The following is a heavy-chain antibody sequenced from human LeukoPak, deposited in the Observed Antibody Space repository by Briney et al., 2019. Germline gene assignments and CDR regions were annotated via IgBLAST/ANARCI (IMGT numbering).Heavy chain of an antibody. Sequence: GSLGLSLGASGFTFSRYGMGLVRQAPGEGLEWVSAISGSGGSTYYADSVKGRFTISRDNSKNTLYLQMNSLRAEDTAVYYCAKDSLTMMQFDYWGQGTLVTVSS. CDR2: ISGSGGST. J-gene: IGHJ4*02. CDR1: GFTFSRYG. V-gene: IGHV3-23*01. CDR3: AKDSLTMMQFDY. D-gene: IGHD3-22*01.